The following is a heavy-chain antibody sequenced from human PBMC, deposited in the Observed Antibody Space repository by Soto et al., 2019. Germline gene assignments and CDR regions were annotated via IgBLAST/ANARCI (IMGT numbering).Heavy chain of an antibody. Sequence: PPEKWSHSCTVSAGIISTSSYYWGWIRQPPGKGLEWIGSIYYSGSTYYNPYLKSRVTISVDTSKNQFSLKLSSVTAADTAVYYCGRLPTYSSVWYPSWGQGTLVT. J-gene: IGHJ5*02. CDR2: IYYSGST. V-gene: IGHV4-39*01. CDR3: GRLPTYSSVWYPS. D-gene: IGHD6-19*01. CDR1: AGIISTSSYY.